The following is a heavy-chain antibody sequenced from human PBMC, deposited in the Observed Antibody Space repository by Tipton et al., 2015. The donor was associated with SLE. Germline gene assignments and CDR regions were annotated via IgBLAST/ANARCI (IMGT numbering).Heavy chain of an antibody. D-gene: IGHD2-2*01. CDR1: GFTVSSNY. CDR3: ASLYCSSTSCSAPGHFQH. Sequence: SLRLSCAASGFTVSSNYMSWVRQAPGKGLEWVSVIYSGGSTYYADSVKGRFTISRHNSKNTLYLQMNSLRAEDTAVYYCASLYCSSTSCSAPGHFQHWGQGTLATVSS. J-gene: IGHJ1*01. CDR2: IYSGGST. V-gene: IGHV3-53*04.